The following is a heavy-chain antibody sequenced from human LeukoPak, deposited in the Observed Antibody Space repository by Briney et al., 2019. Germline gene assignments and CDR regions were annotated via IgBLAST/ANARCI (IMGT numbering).Heavy chain of an antibody. CDR1: GDSFTSYW. Sequence: GESLKISCKGSGDSFTSYWIGWVRQMPGKGLDWMGIIYPGDSDTRYSPSFQGQVTISADKSISTAYLQWSSLKASDTAMYYCARITIFGVVMAAFDPWGQGTLVTVSS. J-gene: IGHJ5*02. V-gene: IGHV5-51*01. CDR3: ARITIFGVVMAAFDP. D-gene: IGHD3-3*01. CDR2: IYPGDSDT.